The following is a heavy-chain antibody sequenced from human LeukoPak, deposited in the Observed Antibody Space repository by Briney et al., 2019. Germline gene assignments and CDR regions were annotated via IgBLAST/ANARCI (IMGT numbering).Heavy chain of an antibody. V-gene: IGHV3-23*01. Sequence: SGGSLRLSCAASGFTFKRYHMSWVRQAPGKGLEWVSSISGSGGNTYYADSVKGRFTISRDNSKNTLYLQMNSLRAEDTAVYYCAKRVGSSSCCDPFDYWGQGTLVTVSS. CDR3: AKRVGSSSCCDPFDY. J-gene: IGHJ4*02. D-gene: IGHD6-13*01. CDR2: ISGSGGNT. CDR1: GFTFKRYH.